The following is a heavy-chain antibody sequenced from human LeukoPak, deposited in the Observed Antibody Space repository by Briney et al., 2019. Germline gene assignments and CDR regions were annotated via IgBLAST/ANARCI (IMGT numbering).Heavy chain of an antibody. D-gene: IGHD3-22*01. V-gene: IGHV3-48*02. CDR1: GFTFSSYS. CDR3: ARGTYYYDSSGYRDY. Sequence: GESLRLSCAASGFTFSSYSMNWVRQAPGKGLEWVSYISSSSSTIYYADSVKGRFTISRDNAKNSLYLQMNSLRDEDTAVYYCARGTYYYDSSGYRDYWGQGTLVTVSS. CDR2: ISSSSSTI. J-gene: IGHJ4*02.